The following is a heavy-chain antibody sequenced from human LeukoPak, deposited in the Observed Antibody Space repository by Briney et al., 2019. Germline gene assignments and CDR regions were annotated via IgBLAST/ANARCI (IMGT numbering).Heavy chain of an antibody. J-gene: IGHJ4*02. D-gene: IGHD3-22*01. CDR1: GYTFTHHG. CDR2: ISCYNGDT. V-gene: IGHV1-18*01. Sequence: GASVKVSCKASGYTFTHHGISWVRQAPGQGLEWMGWISCYNGDTIYAQNVQGRVTMTTDASTRTAYIELRNLRSDDTAMYHCARDPSNSSGYHAHFDSWGQGTLVTVSS. CDR3: ARDPSNSSGYHAHFDS.